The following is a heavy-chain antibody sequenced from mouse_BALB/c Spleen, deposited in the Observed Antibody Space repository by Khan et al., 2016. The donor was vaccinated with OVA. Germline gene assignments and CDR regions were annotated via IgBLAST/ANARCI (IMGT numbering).Heavy chain of an antibody. CDR1: GYTLTSYY. D-gene: IGHD1-1*01. CDR2: IYPVDVST. CDR3: ARGYYGYLDY. Sequence: QVQLKQSGPELVRPGASVKMSCKASGYTLTSYYIHWVKQRPGQGLEWIGWIYPVDVSTKYNEKFKGKTTLTADKSSSTASMLLSSLTSEDSAIYFCARGYYGYLDYWGQGTTLTVSS. V-gene: IGHV1S56*01. J-gene: IGHJ2*01.